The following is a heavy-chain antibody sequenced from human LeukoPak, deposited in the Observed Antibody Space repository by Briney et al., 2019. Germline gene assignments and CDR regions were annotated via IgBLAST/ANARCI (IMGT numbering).Heavy chain of an antibody. V-gene: IGHV4-34*01. J-gene: IGHJ3*02. CDR2: INHSGST. D-gene: IGHD2-2*01. CDR3: ARGPILVVVPAAMKVDAFDI. Sequence: SETLSLTCAVYGGSFSGYYWSWIRQPPGKGLEWIGEINHSGSTNYNPSLKSRVTISVDTSKNQFSLKLSSVTAADTAVYYSARGPILVVVPAAMKVDAFDIWGQGTMVTVSS. CDR1: GGSFSGYY.